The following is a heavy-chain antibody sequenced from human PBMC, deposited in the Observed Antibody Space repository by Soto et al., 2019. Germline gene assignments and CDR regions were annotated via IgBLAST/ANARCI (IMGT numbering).Heavy chain of an antibody. Sequence: GGSLRLSCAASGFTFSNAWMSWVRQAPGKGLEWVGRIKSKTDGGTTDYAAPVKGRFTISRDDSKNPLYLQMNSLKTEDTAVYYCTTYPSIAAAAYYYYYMDVWGKGTTVTVSS. V-gene: IGHV3-15*01. J-gene: IGHJ6*03. CDR3: TTYPSIAAAAYYYYYMDV. D-gene: IGHD6-13*01. CDR1: GFTFSNAW. CDR2: IKSKTDGGTT.